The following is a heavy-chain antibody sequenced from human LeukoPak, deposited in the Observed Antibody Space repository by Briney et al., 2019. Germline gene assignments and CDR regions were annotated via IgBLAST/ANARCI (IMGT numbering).Heavy chain of an antibody. CDR3: ARTYEGWVGDSEIFDY. Sequence: PSETLSLTCTVSGGSISSSSYYWGWIRQPPGKGLEWIGSIHYSGSTHYNPSLKSGVTMSIDTSNNQFSLKLSSVTAADTAVYYCARTYEGWVGDSEIFDYWGQGTLVTVSS. D-gene: IGHD3-22*01. CDR2: IHYSGST. V-gene: IGHV4-39*01. J-gene: IGHJ4*02. CDR1: GGSISSSSYY.